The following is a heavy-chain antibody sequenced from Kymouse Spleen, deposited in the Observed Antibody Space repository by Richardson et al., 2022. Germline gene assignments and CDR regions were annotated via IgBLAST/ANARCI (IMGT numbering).Heavy chain of an antibody. CDR2: IYYSGST. Sequence: QLQLQESGPGLVKPSETLSLTCTVSGGSISSSSYYWGWIRQPPGKGLEWIGSIYYSGSTYYNPSLKSRVTISVDTSKNQFSLKLSSVTAADTAVYYCARQARYSSSWPFDYWGQGTLVTVSS. V-gene: IGHV4-39*01. CDR1: GGSISSSSYY. J-gene: IGHJ4*02. CDR3: ARQARYSSSWPFDY. D-gene: IGHD6-13*01.